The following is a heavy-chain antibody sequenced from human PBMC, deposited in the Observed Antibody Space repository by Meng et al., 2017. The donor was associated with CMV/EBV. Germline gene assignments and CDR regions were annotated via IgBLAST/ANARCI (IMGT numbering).Heavy chain of an antibody. CDR3: ARDGYCSGGSCENWFDP. D-gene: IGHD2-15*01. CDR1: GYTFTGYY. J-gene: IGHJ5*02. CDR2: INPNSGGT. Sequence: ASVKVSCKASGYTFTGYYMHWVRQAPGQGLEWMGWINPNSGGTNYAQKFQGRVTMTRDTSISTAYMELSRLRSDDTAVYYCARDGYCSGGSCENWFDPWGQGTLVNVSS. V-gene: IGHV1-2*02.